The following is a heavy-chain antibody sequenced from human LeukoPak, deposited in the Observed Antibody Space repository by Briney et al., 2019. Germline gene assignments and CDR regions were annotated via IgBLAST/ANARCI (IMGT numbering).Heavy chain of an antibody. CDR1: GGSISSYY. CDR2: IYTSGST. D-gene: IGHD3-10*01. CDR3: VTTQDTSISYGPHFDY. Sequence: SETLSLTCTVSGGSISSYYWSWIRQPAGKGLEWIGRIYTSGSTNYNPSLKSRVTMSVDTSKNQFSLKLSSVTAADTAVYYCVTTQDTSISYGPHFDYWGQGTLVTVSS. J-gene: IGHJ4*02. V-gene: IGHV4-4*07.